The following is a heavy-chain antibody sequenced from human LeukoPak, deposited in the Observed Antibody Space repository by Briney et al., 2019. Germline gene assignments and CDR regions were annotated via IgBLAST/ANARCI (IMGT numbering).Heavy chain of an antibody. V-gene: IGHV1-8*01. CDR1: GYTFTSYD. CDR3: ARGSTHYDYVWGSYQGPNDY. D-gene: IGHD3-16*02. J-gene: IGHJ4*02. Sequence: GASVKVSCKASGYTFTSYDINWVRQATGQGLEWMGWMNPNSGNTGYAQKFQGRVTMTRNTSISTAYMELSSLRSEDTAVYYCARGSTHYDYVWGSYQGPNDYWGQGTLVTVSS. CDR2: MNPNSGNT.